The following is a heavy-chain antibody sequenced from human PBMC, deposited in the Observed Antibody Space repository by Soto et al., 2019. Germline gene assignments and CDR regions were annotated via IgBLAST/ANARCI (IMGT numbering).Heavy chain of an antibody. CDR1: GDSISSHY. V-gene: IGHV4-59*11. CDR2: VYNSGST. D-gene: IGHD1-26*01. J-gene: IGHJ3*02. CDR3: ARESGGSYRAFDI. Sequence: SETLSLTCSVSGDSISSHYWSWIRRPPGKGLEWIGYVYNSGSTTYSPSFNSRVTISADTSRNQFSLKLTSVTAADTAVYYCARESGGSYRAFDIWGQGTMVTVSS.